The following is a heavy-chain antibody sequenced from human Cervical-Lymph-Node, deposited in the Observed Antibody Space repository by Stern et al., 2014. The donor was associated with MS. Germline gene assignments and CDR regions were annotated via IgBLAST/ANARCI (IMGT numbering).Heavy chain of an antibody. J-gene: IGHJ4*02. CDR1: GYTFNSYD. CDR2: MNPNSGNT. CDR3: ATEGFDY. V-gene: IGHV1-8*01. Sequence: DQLVESGTEVKKPGASVKVSCKASGYTFNSYDVHWVRQAAGQGLEWMGWMNPNSGNTFYAQNYQGRVTMTRDTSITTAYMELNSLRFDDTAVYFCATEGFDYWGQGTLVTVSS.